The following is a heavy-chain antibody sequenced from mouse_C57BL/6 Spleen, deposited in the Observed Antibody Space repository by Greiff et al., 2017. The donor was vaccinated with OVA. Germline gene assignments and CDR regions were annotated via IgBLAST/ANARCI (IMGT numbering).Heavy chain of an antibody. CDR2: IYPGDGDT. V-gene: IGHV1-80*01. CDR3: AREGYGYVFYYFDY. Sequence: QVQLQQSGAELVKPGASVKISCKASGYAFSSYWMNWVKQRPGKGLEWIGQIYPGDGDTNYNGKFKGKATLTADKSSSTAYMQLSSLTSEDSAVYFCAREGYGYVFYYFDYWGQGTTLTVSS. J-gene: IGHJ2*01. CDR1: GYAFSSYW. D-gene: IGHD2-2*01.